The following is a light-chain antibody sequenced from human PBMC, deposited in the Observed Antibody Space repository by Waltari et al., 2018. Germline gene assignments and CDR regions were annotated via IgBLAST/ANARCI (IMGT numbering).Light chain of an antibody. CDR2: AAS. Sequence: DIQMTQSPSSLSASVGDRVTITCRASQSISSYLNWYQQKPGKAPKLLIYAASSLQSGVPSRFGGSGSGRDFTLTISSLQPEDFATYYCQQSYSTLITFGQGTRLEIK. CDR1: QSISSY. J-gene: IGKJ5*01. CDR3: QQSYSTLIT. V-gene: IGKV1-39*01.